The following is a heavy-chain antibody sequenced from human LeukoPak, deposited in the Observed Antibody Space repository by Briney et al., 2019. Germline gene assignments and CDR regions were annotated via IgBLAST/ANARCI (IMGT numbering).Heavy chain of an antibody. V-gene: IGHV3-21*01. D-gene: IGHD2-8*02. Sequence: PGGSLRLSCAASGFDFNIYSMNWVRQAPGKGLEWVASISSRSLYIYYPDSLRGRFTIYRDNAEKSLYLQMNDLRAEDTAVCYCSRDLDCTVTACYGGDDGFDIWGQGTMVTVSS. CDR1: GFDFNIYS. J-gene: IGHJ3*02. CDR3: SRDLDCTVTACYGGDDGFDI. CDR2: ISSRSLYI.